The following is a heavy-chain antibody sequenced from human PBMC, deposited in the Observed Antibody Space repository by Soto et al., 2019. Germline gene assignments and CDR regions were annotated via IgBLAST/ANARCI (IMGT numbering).Heavy chain of an antibody. CDR3: ARDRCSSTSSYPYYYYGMDV. V-gene: IGHV1-18*01. D-gene: IGHD2-2*01. CDR1: GYTFTSYG. CDR2: ISAYNGNT. Sequence: ASVKVSCKASGYTFTSYGISWVRQAPGQGLEWMGWISAYNGNTNYAQKLQGRVTMTTDTSTSTAYMELRSLRSDDTAVYYCARDRCSSTSSYPYYYYGMDVWGQGTTVTVSS. J-gene: IGHJ6*02.